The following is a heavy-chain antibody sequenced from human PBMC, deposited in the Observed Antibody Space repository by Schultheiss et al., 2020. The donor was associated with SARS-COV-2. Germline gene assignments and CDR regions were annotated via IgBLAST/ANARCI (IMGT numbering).Heavy chain of an antibody. CDR2: ISSSGSTI. Sequence: GGSLRLSCAASGFTFSSYEMNWVRQAPGKGLEWVSYISSSGSTIYYADSVKGRFTISRDNAKNSLYLQMNSLRAEDTAVYYCARDGYSYGSGTYYFDYWGQGTLVTVSS. V-gene: IGHV3-48*03. CDR3: ARDGYSYGSGTYYFDY. CDR1: GFTFSSYE. D-gene: IGHD5-18*01. J-gene: IGHJ4*02.